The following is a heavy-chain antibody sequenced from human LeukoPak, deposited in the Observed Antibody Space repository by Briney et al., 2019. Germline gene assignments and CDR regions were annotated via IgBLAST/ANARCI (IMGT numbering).Heavy chain of an antibody. D-gene: IGHD1-1*01. J-gene: IGHJ4*02. Sequence: ATVKVSCKASGYTFTDYYVHWMRPAPGKALEWMGRVDAEDAESIYAEKFQGRVTITADTSTDTAYLELSSLTSEDTAVYYCANDRTDRAFDFWGQGTPVTVSS. CDR2: VDAEDAES. CDR1: GYTFTDYY. V-gene: IGHV1-69-2*01. CDR3: ANDRTDRAFDF.